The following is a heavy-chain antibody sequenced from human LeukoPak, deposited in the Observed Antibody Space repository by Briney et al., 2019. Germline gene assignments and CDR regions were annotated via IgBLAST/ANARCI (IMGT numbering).Heavy chain of an antibody. CDR3: ARVIGWELLDAFDI. D-gene: IGHD1-26*01. CDR2: ISSSSSYI. CDR1: GFTFSSYS. J-gene: IGHJ3*02. Sequence: GGSLRLSCAASGFTFSSYSMNWVRQAPGKGLEWVSSISSSSSYIYYADSVKGRLTISRDNAKNSLYLQMNSLRAEDTAVYYCARVIGWELLDAFDIWGQGTMVTVSS. V-gene: IGHV3-21*01.